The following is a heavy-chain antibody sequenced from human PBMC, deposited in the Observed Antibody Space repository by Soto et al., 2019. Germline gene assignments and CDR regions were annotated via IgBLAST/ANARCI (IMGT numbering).Heavy chain of an antibody. CDR3: ARTLRYYYDSSGYYYVYYFDY. J-gene: IGHJ4*02. CDR2: TYYRSKWYN. Sequence: SQTLSLTCAISVDSVSSNSAAWNWIRQSPSRGLEWLGRTYYRSKWYNDYAVSVKSRITINPDTSKNQFSLQLNSVTPEDTAVYYCARTLRYYYDSSGYYYVYYFDYWGQGTLVTVSS. D-gene: IGHD3-22*01. V-gene: IGHV6-1*01. CDR1: VDSVSSNSAA.